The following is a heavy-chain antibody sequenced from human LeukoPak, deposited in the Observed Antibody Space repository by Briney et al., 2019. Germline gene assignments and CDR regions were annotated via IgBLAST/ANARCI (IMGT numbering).Heavy chain of an antibody. CDR2: IYHSGST. J-gene: IGHJ4*02. CDR3: ARESAPDYYDSSGPFDY. V-gene: IGHV4-4*02. D-gene: IGHD3-22*01. Sequence: SETLSLTCAVSGGSISSSNWWSWVRQPPGKGLEWIGEIYHSGSTNYNPSLKSRVTISVDKSKNQFSLKLSSVTAADTAVYYCARESAPDYYDSSGPFDYWGQGTLVTVSS. CDR1: GGSISSSNW.